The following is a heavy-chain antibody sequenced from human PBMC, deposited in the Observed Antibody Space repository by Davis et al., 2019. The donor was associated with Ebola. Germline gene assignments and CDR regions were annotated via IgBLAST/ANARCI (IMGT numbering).Heavy chain of an antibody. V-gene: IGHV3-33*06. CDR3: AKATRGLRFLEWLPKNWFDP. CDR1: GFTFSGYW. Sequence: GGSLRLSCEVSGFTFSGYWMSWVRQAPGKGLEWVAVIWYDGSNKYYADSVKGRFTISRDNSKNTLYLQMNSLRAEDTAVYYCAKATRGLRFLEWLPKNWFDPWGQGTLVTVSS. D-gene: IGHD3-3*01. J-gene: IGHJ5*02. CDR2: IWYDGSNK.